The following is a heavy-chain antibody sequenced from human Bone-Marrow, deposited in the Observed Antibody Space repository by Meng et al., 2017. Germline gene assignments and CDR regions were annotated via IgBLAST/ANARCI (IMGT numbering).Heavy chain of an antibody. CDR3: ARDTDFWSASNWFDP. CDR1: GGSISPYY. V-gene: IGHV4-30-4*08. D-gene: IGHD3-3*01. Sequence: QLQLQESGPGLVKPSETLSLTCTVSGGSISPYYWSWIRQPPGKGLEWIGYIYYTGTTYYNPSLKSRLTISVDTSKNQFSLNLTSVTAADTAVYYCARDTDFWSASNWFDPWGPGTLVTVSS. CDR2: IYYTGTT. J-gene: IGHJ5*02.